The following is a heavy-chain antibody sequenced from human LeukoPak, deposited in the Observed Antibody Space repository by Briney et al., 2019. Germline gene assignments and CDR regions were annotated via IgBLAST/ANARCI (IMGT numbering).Heavy chain of an antibody. D-gene: IGHD3-10*01. CDR2: IYSGGST. Sequence: PGGSLRLSCAASGFIVSSNYMSWVRQAPGKGLEWVSVIYSGGSTYYADSVKGRFTISRDNSKNTLYLQMNSLRAEDTAVYYCAKGGLLWFGEARPTHFDYWGQGTLVTVSS. CDR3: AKGGLLWFGEARPTHFDY. CDR1: GFIVSSNY. J-gene: IGHJ4*02. V-gene: IGHV3-53*01.